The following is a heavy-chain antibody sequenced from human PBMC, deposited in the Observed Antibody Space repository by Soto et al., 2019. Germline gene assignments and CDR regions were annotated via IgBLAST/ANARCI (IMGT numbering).Heavy chain of an antibody. J-gene: IGHJ4*02. CDR2: ISYSGNT. V-gene: IGHV4-30-4*01. CDR3: XXXXXXXXXXXXXS. CDR1: GGXXXXXXXX. Sequence: QVQLQESGPGLVKPSQTLSLTCTVSGGXXXXXXXXXXXIXXPXGKGLEWIGYISYSGNTYYNPSLQNRVALSVDTSKNQFSLKLXXXXXXXXXXXXXXXXXXXXXXXXXXSWGQGALVTVSS.